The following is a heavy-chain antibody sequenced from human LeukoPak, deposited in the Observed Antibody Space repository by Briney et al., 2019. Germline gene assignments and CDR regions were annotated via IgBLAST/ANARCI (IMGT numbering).Heavy chain of an antibody. Sequence: SETLSLTCAVYGGSFSGYYWSWIRQPPGKGLEWIGEINHSGSTNYNPSLKSRVTISVDTSKNQFSLKLSPVTAADTAVYYCALRDGYTANDYWGQGTLVTVSS. J-gene: IGHJ4*02. CDR3: ALRDGYTANDY. CDR2: INHSGST. V-gene: IGHV4-34*01. D-gene: IGHD5-24*01. CDR1: GGSFSGYY.